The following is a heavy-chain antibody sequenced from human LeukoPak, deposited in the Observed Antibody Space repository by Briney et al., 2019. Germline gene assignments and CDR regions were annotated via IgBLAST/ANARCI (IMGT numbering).Heavy chain of an antibody. J-gene: IGHJ4*02. CDR3: ARGRRYSSGWRTDY. CDR1: GYTFTSYG. Sequence: ASVKVSCKASGYTFTSYGISWVRQAPGQGLGWXXWISAYNGNTNYAQKLQGRVTMTTDTSTSTAYMELRSLRSDDTAVYYCARGRRYSSGWRTDYWGQGTLVTVSS. D-gene: IGHD6-19*01. V-gene: IGHV1-18*04. CDR2: ISAYNGNT.